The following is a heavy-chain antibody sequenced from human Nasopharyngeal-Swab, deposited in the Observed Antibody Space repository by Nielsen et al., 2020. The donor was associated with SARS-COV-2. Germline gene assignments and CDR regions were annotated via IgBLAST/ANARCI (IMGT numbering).Heavy chain of an antibody. V-gene: IGHV3-30*18. CDR2: ISYDGSNK. J-gene: IGHJ6*02. Sequence: RQAPGKGLEWVAVISYDGSNKYYADSVKGRFTISRDNSKNTLYLQMNSLRAEDTAVYYCANSDFWSGYYKPHHYYYGMDVWGQGTTVTVSS. CDR3: ANSDFWSGYYKPHHYYYGMDV. D-gene: IGHD3-3*01.